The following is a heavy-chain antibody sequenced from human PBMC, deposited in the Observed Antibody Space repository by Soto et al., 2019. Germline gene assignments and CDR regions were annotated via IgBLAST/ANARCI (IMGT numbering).Heavy chain of an antibody. CDR3: ARGPTGGFDY. D-gene: IGHD3-10*01. V-gene: IGHV3-33*01. Sequence: PGGSLRLSCAASGFTFSSYGMHWVRQAPCKGLEWVAVIWYDGSNKYYADSVKGRFTISRDNSKNTLYLQMNSLRAEDTAVYYCARGPTGGFDYWGQGTLVTVSS. CDR2: IWYDGSNK. J-gene: IGHJ4*02. CDR1: GFTFSSYG.